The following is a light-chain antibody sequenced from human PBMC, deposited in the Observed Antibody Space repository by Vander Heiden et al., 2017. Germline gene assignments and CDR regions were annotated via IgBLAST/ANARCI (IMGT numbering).Light chain of an antibody. CDR2: GNT. J-gene: IGLJ2*01. V-gene: IGLV1-40*01. CDR1: SSNNGAGYG. CDR3: QSYDSSLSVV. Sequence: QSVLQQTPSVPGAPGQSIIVSCTGRSSNNGAGYGVHWYQQLPETAPKLRIYGNTNRPSGVPDRFSGSKSGTSASLAITGLQAEDEADYYCQSYDSSLSVVFGGGTKLTVL.